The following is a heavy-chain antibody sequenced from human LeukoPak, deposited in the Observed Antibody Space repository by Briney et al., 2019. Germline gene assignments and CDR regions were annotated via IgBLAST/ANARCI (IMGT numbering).Heavy chain of an antibody. J-gene: IGHJ4*02. CDR1: SGSISSYY. CDR3: ARGYYYYDSSGYYETPFDY. CDR2: VYYSGSA. D-gene: IGHD3-22*01. Sequence: SETLSLTCTVSSGSISSYYWSWIRQPPGKGLEWIGYVYYSGSANYNPSLKSRVTISVDTSKNQFSLKLSSVTAADTAVYYCARGYYYYDSSGYYETPFDYWGQGTLVTVSS. V-gene: IGHV4-59*12.